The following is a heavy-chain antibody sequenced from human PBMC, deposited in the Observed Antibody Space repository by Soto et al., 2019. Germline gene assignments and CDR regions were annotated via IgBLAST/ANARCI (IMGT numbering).Heavy chain of an antibody. V-gene: IGHV1-2*04. D-gene: IGHD3-10*01. CDR1: GYTFTGYY. CDR2: INPNSAGT. Sequence: QVQLVQSGAEVKKPGASVKVSCKASGYTFTGYYMHWVRQAPGQRLEWMGWINPNSAGTNYAQKVQGWVTMTRDTTISPAEVELSRLRSDDTAVFYCERGWGGSGSYCNDPADYWGQGTLVTVSS. CDR3: ERGWGGSGSYCNDPADY. J-gene: IGHJ4*02.